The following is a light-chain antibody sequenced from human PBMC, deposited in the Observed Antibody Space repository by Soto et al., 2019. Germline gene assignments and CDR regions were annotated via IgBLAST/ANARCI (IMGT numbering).Light chain of an antibody. Sequence: QSALTQPPSASGSPGQSVAISCTGTSSEVGGYNYVSWYQQHPGKAPKLMIYEVNKRPSGVPDRFSGSKSGNTASLTVSGLQAEDEADYYCSSYSRTSFYVFGTGTKVTVL. CDR2: EVN. CDR3: SSYSRTSFYV. CDR1: SSEVGGYNY. J-gene: IGLJ1*01. V-gene: IGLV2-8*01.